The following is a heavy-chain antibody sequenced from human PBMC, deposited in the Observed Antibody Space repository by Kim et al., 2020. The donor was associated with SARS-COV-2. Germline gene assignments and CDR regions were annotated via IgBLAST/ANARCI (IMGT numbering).Heavy chain of an antibody. V-gene: IGHV3-7*03. CDR1: GFTFSRYW. CDR3: AYSSGWYFDF. CDR2: IKQDGSEK. Sequence: GGSLRLSCAASGFTFSRYWMSWVRHTPGKGLEWVAKIKQDGSEKYYVDSVKGRFTISRDNAKNSLYLQMNSLRAEDTAVYHCAYSSGWYFDFWVQGALVT. D-gene: IGHD6-19*01. J-gene: IGHJ4*02.